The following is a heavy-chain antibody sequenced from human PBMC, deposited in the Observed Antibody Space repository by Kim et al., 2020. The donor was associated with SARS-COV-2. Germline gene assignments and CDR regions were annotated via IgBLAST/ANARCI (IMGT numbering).Heavy chain of an antibody. Sequence: GGSLRLSCAASGFTFSSYSMNWVRQAPGKGLEWVSSISSSSSYIYYADSVKGRFTISRDNAKNSLYLQMNSLRAEDTAVYYCARVGARGDYFDYWGQGTLVTVSS. V-gene: IGHV3-21*01. J-gene: IGHJ4*02. CDR1: GFTFSSYS. CDR2: ISSSSSYI. D-gene: IGHD3-16*01. CDR3: ARVGARGDYFDY.